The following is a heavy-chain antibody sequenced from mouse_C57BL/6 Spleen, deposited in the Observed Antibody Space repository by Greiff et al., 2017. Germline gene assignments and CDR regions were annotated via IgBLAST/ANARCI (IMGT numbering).Heavy chain of an antibody. J-gene: IGHJ4*01. CDR1: GYAFSRYW. D-gene: IGHD2-4*01. CDR2: IYPGDGDT. CDR3: ARWGVYDYDGDYDAMDY. Sequence: QFQLQQSGAELVKPGASVTISCKASGYAFSRYWLNWVKQRPGKGLEWIRQIYPGDGDTHYNGKFKRKATLTADNASSTAYMQLRSLTSEDSAVYFCARWGVYDYDGDYDAMDYWCQGASGTVSS. V-gene: IGHV1-80*01.